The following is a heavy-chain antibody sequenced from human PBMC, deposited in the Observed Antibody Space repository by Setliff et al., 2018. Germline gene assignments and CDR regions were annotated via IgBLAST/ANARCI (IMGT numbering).Heavy chain of an antibody. J-gene: IGHJ6*02. D-gene: IGHD2-15*01. CDR1: EYTFTSYA. CDR2: INAGNGNT. V-gene: IGHV1-3*01. Sequence: ASVKVSCKASEYTFTSYAMHWVRQAPGQRLEWMGWINAGNGNTKYSQKFQGRVTITRDTSASTAYMELSSLRSEDTAVYYCARGGSCYSHYYYGMDVWGQGTTVTVSS. CDR3: ARGGSCYSHYYYGMDV.